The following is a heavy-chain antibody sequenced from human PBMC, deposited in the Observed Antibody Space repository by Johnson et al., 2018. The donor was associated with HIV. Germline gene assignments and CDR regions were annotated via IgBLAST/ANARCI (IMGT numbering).Heavy chain of an antibody. CDR2: ISWDGGST. CDR1: GFTFDDYA. V-gene: IGHV3-43D*03. D-gene: IGHD4-11*01. CDR3: AKDTRMTTVTPGALNI. J-gene: IGHJ3*02. Sequence: VQLVESGGVVVQPGGSLRLSCAASGFTFDDYAMHWVRQATGKGLEWVSVISWDGGSTYYADSVKGRFTISRDNSKNSLYLQMNSLRVEDTALYYCAKDTRMTTVTPGALNIWGQGTMVTVSS.